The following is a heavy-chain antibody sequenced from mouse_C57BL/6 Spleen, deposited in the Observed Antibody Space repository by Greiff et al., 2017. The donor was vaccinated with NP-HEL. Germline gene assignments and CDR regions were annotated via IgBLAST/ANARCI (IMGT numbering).Heavy chain of an antibody. Sequence: VQLQQSGPELVKPGASVKMSCKASGYTFTDYNMHWVKQSHGKSLEWIGYINPNNGGTSYNQKFKGKATLTVNKSSSTAYMELRSLTSEDSAVYYCARTPGYYLYYFDYWGQGTTLTVSS. CDR1: GYTFTDYN. CDR2: INPNNGGT. CDR3: ARTPGYYLYYFDY. D-gene: IGHD2-3*01. J-gene: IGHJ2*01. V-gene: IGHV1-22*01.